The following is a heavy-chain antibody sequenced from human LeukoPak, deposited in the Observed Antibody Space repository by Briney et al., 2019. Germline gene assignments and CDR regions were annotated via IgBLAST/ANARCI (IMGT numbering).Heavy chain of an antibody. Sequence: ASVKVSCKASGGTFSSYAISWVRQAPGQGLEWMGGIIPIFGTANYAQKFQGRVTITVDESTSTAYMELSSLRSEDTAVYYCARRYSGSSTDAFDIWGQGTMVTVSS. CDR2: IIPIFGTA. D-gene: IGHD1-26*01. V-gene: IGHV1-69*13. J-gene: IGHJ3*02. CDR3: ARRYSGSSTDAFDI. CDR1: GGTFSSYA.